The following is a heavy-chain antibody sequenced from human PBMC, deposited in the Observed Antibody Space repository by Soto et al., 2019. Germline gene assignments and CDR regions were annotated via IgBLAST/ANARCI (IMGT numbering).Heavy chain of an antibody. Sequence: EVQLLESGGGLVQPGGSLRLSCVTSGFTFSSYDMSWVRQAPGKGLEWVSGISGSGDKTYYAASVKGRFTISRDNSKNTLYLQMDGLRAVDTAVDYCAKCGIWGVTWGHPICWGQGTLVTVSS. CDR2: ISGSGDKT. D-gene: IGHD3-10*01. V-gene: IGHV3-23*01. J-gene: IGHJ4*02. CDR1: GFTFSSYD. CDR3: AKCGIWGVTWGHPIC.